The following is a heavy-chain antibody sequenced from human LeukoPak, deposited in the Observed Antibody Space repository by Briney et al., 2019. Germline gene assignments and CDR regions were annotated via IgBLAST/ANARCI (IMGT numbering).Heavy chain of an antibody. V-gene: IGHV3-7*01. Sequence: GGSLRLSCAASGFTSSGYYMSWVRQAPGKGLEWVASIKQDGSEKYYVDSVKGRFTISRDNAKNSLYLQMNSLRAEDTAVYYCAREHYGDYGTDPNGMDVWGQGTLVTVSS. CDR3: AREHYGDYGTDPNGMDV. CDR1: GFTSSGYY. D-gene: IGHD4-17*01. CDR2: IKQDGSEK. J-gene: IGHJ6*02.